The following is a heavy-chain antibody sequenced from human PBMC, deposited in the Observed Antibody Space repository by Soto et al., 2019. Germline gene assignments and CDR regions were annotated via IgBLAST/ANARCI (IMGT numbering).Heavy chain of an antibody. V-gene: IGHV4-30-2*01. CDR2: IYHSGST. CDR1: GGSISSGGYS. CDR3: ARDQLEGNWFDP. J-gene: IGHJ5*02. D-gene: IGHD1-1*01. Sequence: QLQLQESGSGLVRPSQTLSLTCAVSGGSISSGGYSWNWIRQPPGKGLEWIGYIYHSGSTLYNPSLKRRVXXXVXXSKNHFSLKLTSVTAADTAVYYCARDQLEGNWFDPWGQGTLVTVSS.